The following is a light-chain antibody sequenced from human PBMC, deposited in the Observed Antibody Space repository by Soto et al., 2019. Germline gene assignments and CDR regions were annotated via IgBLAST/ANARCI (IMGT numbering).Light chain of an antibody. CDR2: DVT. Sequence: QSVLTRPASVSGAAGQAITISCSGSSSDIGEYKYVSWYQQHPGKAPKLMIYDVTNRPSGVSDRFSGSKSGSTASLTISGLQAEDEADYYCNSYTTANTYVFGSGTKVTVL. CDR3: NSYTTANTYV. CDR1: SSDIGEYKY. J-gene: IGLJ1*01. V-gene: IGLV2-14*01.